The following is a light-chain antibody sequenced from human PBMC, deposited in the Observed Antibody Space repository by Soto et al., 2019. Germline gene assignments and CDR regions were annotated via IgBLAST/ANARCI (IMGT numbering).Light chain of an antibody. CDR3: QQYGTAPWT. CDR1: QSVINSY. Sequence: EVVLTESPGTLSLSSGERGTLSCSASQSVINSYLAWYQQKPGQAPRLLLYGAYNRATGIPDRFSGSGSGTDFTLTISRLEPEDFAVYYCQQYGTAPWTFGQGTKVDIK. J-gene: IGKJ1*01. CDR2: GAY. V-gene: IGKV3-20*01.